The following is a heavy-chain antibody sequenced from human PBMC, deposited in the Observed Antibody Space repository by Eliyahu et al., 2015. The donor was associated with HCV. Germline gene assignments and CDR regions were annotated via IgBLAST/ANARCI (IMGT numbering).Heavy chain of an antibody. CDR3: ARQEDVVSTGDAFNI. Sequence: QLQLQESGPGLLKPSETLSLTCTVSGGSIXSSNYYWGWIRQPPGQGLEWIGSIHYSGNTYHNPSLKSRVTISVDTSKNQFSLKLSSVTAADTAIYYCARQEDVVSTGDAFNIWGQGTMVTVSS. CDR2: IHYSGNT. D-gene: IGHD2-15*01. CDR1: GGSIXSSNYY. V-gene: IGHV4-39*01. J-gene: IGHJ3*02.